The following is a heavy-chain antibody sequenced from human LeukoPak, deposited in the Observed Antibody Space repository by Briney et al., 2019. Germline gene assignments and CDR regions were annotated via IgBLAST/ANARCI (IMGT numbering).Heavy chain of an antibody. Sequence: SQTLSLTCTVSGGSISSGDYYWSWIRQPPGKGLEWIGYIYYSGSTYYNPSLKSRVTISVDTSKNQLSLKLSSVTAADTAVYYCAREPHCSSTSCLNWFDPWGQGTLVTVSS. CDR3: AREPHCSSTSCLNWFDP. J-gene: IGHJ5*02. D-gene: IGHD2-2*01. V-gene: IGHV4-30-4*01. CDR1: GGSISSGDYY. CDR2: IYYSGST.